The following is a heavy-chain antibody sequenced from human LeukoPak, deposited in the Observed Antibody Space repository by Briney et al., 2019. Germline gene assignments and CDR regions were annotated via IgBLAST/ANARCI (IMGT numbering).Heavy chain of an antibody. J-gene: IGHJ4*02. V-gene: IGHV3-74*01. CDR1: GFTFSSYW. CDR3: ARNGRMNVGTAMVHLDY. Sequence: GGSLRLSCAASGFTFSSYWMHWIRQAPGKGLVWVSRINSDGSSTSYADSVKGRFTISRDNVKNTLYLQMNSLRAEDTAVYYCARNGRMNVGTAMVHLDYWGQGTLVTVSS. CDR2: INSDGSST. D-gene: IGHD5-18*01.